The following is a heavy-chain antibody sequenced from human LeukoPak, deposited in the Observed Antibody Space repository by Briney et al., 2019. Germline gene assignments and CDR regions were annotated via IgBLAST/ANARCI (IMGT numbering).Heavy chain of an antibody. D-gene: IGHD3-22*01. J-gene: IGHJ4*02. V-gene: IGHV3-48*02. Sequence: GGSLRLSCAASGFTFSSYSMNWVRQAPGKGLEWVSYITSSSTTIYYADSVRGRFTISRDNAKNSLYLQMNSLRDEDTAVYYCASSLMVGRYYDSSYCFDYWGQGTLVTVSS. CDR1: GFTFSSYS. CDR2: ITSSSTTI. CDR3: ASSLMVGRYYDSSYCFDY.